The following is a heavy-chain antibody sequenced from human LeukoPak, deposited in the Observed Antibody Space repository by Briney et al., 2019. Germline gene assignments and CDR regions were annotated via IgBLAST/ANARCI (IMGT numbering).Heavy chain of an antibody. CDR2: ISGSGGTT. CDR1: GFIFSSYA. CDR3: AKDRGTYYDFWSGREGRLH. D-gene: IGHD3-3*01. V-gene: IGHV3-23*01. J-gene: IGHJ1*01. Sequence: AGGSLRLSCAASGFIFSSYAMSWVRQSPGRGLEWVSGISGSGGTTYYADSVKGRFTISRDNSKNTLYLQMNSLRAEDTAVYYCAKDRGTYYDFWSGREGRLHWGQGTLVTVSS.